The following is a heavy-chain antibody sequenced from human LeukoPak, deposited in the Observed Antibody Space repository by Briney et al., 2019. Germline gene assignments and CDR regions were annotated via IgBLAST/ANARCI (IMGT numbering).Heavy chain of an antibody. Sequence: ASVKVSCKASGYTFTSYYMHWVRQAPGQGLEWMGIINPSGGSTSYAQKFQGRVTMTRDTSTSTVYMELSSLRSEDTAVYYCVRTVVPAASSYYYYYYGMDVWGRGTTVTVSS. CDR3: VRTVVPAASSYYYYYYGMDV. V-gene: IGHV1-46*01. CDR1: GYTFTSYY. D-gene: IGHD2-2*01. J-gene: IGHJ6*02. CDR2: INPSGGST.